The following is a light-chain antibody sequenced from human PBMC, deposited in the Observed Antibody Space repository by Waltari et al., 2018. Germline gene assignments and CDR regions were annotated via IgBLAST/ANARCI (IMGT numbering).Light chain of an antibody. CDR1: QNVSTY. CDR2: DAS. V-gene: IGKV3-11*01. J-gene: IGKJ4*01. CDR3: QQRASWLT. Sequence: EIVLTQSPATLSLSPGERATLSCRASQNVSTYLAWYQQKPGQAPRLLMFDASKRATGTPARFSGSGSVTDFTLTSCSLEPEDFAVYYCQQRASWLTFGGGTRVEIK.